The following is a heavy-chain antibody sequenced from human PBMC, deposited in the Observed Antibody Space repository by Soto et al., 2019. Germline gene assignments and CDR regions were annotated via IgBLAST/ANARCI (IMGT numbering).Heavy chain of an antibody. Sequence: GGSLRLSCAASGFFFSDYAMSWVRQAPGKGPEWVSRINRDGSNTNYADSVKGRFTISGDNAKNTLYLQMNSLRAEDTAVYYCARGGVPAAMSYWGQGTLVTVSS. V-gene: IGHV3-74*01. J-gene: IGHJ4*02. CDR3: ARGGVPAAMSY. D-gene: IGHD2-2*01. CDR2: INRDGSNT. CDR1: GFFFSDYA.